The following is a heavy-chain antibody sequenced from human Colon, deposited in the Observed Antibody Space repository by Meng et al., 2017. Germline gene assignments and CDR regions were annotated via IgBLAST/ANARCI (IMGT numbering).Heavy chain of an antibody. D-gene: IGHD1-14*01. CDR2: INHSGST. Sequence: SETLSLTCAVYGGSFSGYYWSWIRQPPGKGLEWIGEINHSGSTNYNPSLKSRVNISVDTSKNQFSLKLSSVTAADTAVYYCARGPPRDLNYYYYGMDVWGQGTTVTVSS. V-gene: IGHV4-34*01. CDR3: ARGPPRDLNYYYYGMDV. CDR1: GGSFSGYY. J-gene: IGHJ6*02.